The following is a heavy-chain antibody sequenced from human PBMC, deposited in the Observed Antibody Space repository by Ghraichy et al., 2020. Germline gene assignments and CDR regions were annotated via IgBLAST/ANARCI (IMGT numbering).Heavy chain of an antibody. CDR1: GFTFSSYW. CDR3: ARVGSVGLDY. Sequence: GESLNISCAASGFTFSSYWMSWVRQAPGKGLEWVANIKQDGSEKYYVDSVKGRFTISRDNAKNSLYLQMNSLRAEDTAVYYCARVGSVGLDYWGQGTLVTVSS. J-gene: IGHJ4*02. CDR2: IKQDGSEK. V-gene: IGHV3-7*03. D-gene: IGHD3-16*01.